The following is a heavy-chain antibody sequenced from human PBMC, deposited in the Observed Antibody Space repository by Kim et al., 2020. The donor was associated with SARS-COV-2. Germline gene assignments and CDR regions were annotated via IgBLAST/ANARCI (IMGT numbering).Heavy chain of an antibody. CDR1: GFTFSSYA. CDR2: ISGSGGST. D-gene: IGHD3-10*01. CDR3: AKEHALLLWFGESNPIGDFWFDP. V-gene: IGHV3-23*01. Sequence: GGSLRLSCAASGFTFSSYAMSWVRQAPGKGLEWVSAISGSGGSTYYADSVKGRFTISRDNSKNTLYLQMNSLRAEDTAVYYCAKEHALLLWFGESNPIGDFWFDPWGQGTLVTVSS. J-gene: IGHJ5*02.